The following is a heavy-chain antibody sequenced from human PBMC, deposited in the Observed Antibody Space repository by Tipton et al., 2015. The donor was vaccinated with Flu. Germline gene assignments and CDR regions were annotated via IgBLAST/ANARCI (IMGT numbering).Heavy chain of an antibody. J-gene: IGHJ6*02. D-gene: IGHD2-8*01. CDR2: IYYSGST. CDR3: ARDQVCPLRTYGMDV. Sequence: TLSLTCTVSGGSISSSSYYWGWIPQPPGKGLEWIGSIYYSGSTYYIPSLTSRVPISVATSKHQFSLKLRSVTAADTAVYYCARDQVCPLRTYGMDVWGQGTTVPGS. V-gene: IGHV4-39*07. CDR1: GGSISSSSYY.